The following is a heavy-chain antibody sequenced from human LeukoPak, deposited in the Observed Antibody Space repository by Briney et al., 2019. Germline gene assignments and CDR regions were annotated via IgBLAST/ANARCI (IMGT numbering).Heavy chain of an antibody. D-gene: IGHD3-10*01. V-gene: IGHV3-23*01. CDR3: ASLWRMLRAIDY. CDR2: ISGSGDNT. J-gene: IGHJ4*02. Sequence: QPGGSLRLSCAASGFTFSSYAMSWVRQAPGKGLEGVSTISGSGDNTYYADSVKGRLTISRDNSKSTLYLQMNSLRAEDTAVYYCASLWRMLRAIDYWGQGTLVTVSS. CDR1: GFTFSSYA.